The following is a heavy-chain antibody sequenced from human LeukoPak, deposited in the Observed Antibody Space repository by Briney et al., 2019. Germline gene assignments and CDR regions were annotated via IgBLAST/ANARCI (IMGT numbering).Heavy chain of an antibody. CDR2: INAGNGNT. Sequence: ASVKVSCKASGYTFTSYAMHWVRQAPGQRLEWMGWINAGNGNTKYSQKFQGRVTITRDTSASTVYMELSSLRSEDTAVYYCAMDYGDYRAFDYWGQGTLVTVSS. V-gene: IGHV1-3*01. D-gene: IGHD4-17*01. CDR3: AMDYGDYRAFDY. CDR1: GYTFTSYA. J-gene: IGHJ4*02.